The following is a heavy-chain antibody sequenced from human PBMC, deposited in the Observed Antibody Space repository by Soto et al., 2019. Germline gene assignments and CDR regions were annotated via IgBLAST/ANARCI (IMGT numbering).Heavy chain of an antibody. CDR2: ISGSGGST. V-gene: IGHV3-23*01. D-gene: IGHD4-17*01. J-gene: IGHJ1*01. Sequence: GGSLRLSCAASGFTFSSYAMSWVRQAPGKGLEWVSAISGSGGSTNYADSVKGRFTISRDNSKNTLYLQMNSLRAEDTAVYYCAKDGTYGDYVGYFQHWGQGTLVTVSS. CDR1: GFTFSSYA. CDR3: AKDGTYGDYVGYFQH.